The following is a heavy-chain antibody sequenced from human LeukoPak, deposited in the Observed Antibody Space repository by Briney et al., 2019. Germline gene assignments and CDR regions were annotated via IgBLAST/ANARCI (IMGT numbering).Heavy chain of an antibody. J-gene: IGHJ4*02. CDR2: IKGDGSEK. CDR3: ARKGVGGELGGFDY. V-gene: IGHV3-7*03. Sequence: GGSLRLSCAASGFTLSSYWMTWVRQAPGKGLEWVGNIKGDGSEKYYVDSVKGRFTISRDNAKNSLYLQMNSLRAEDTALYHCARKGVGGELGGFDYWGQGTLVTVSS. CDR1: GFTLSSYW. D-gene: IGHD3-16*01.